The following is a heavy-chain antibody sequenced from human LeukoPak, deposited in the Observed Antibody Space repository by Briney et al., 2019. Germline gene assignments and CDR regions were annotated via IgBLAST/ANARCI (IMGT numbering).Heavy chain of an antibody. D-gene: IGHD4-11*01. CDR1: GYTFTSYG. J-gene: IGHJ4*02. Sequence: ASVKVSCKASGYTFTSYGISWVRQAPGQGLEWMGWISAYNGNTKYAQRFQGRVTMTTDTSTSTAYMELRSLRSDDTAVYYCAREVQGYSNLIDYWGQGTLVTVSS. CDR2: ISAYNGNT. V-gene: IGHV1-18*01. CDR3: AREVQGYSNLIDY.